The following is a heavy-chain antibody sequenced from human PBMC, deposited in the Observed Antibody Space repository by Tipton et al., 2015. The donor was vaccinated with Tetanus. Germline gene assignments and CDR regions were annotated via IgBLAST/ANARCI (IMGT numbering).Heavy chain of an antibody. CDR1: DSIASHSY. D-gene: IGHD6-6*01. CDR3: ARLHLRTFASSSGY. J-gene: IGHJ4*02. Sequence: SLRLSCAVSDSIASHSYVTWVRQAPGKGLEWVSVLYSDGRTDYADSVRGRFTIIRDNSKNTLSLQMNSLRAEDTAIYYCARLHLRTFASSSGYWGQGTLVTVSS. CDR2: LYSDGRT. V-gene: IGHV3-53*01.